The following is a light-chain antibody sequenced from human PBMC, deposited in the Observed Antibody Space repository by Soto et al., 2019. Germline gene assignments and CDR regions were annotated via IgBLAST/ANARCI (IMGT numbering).Light chain of an antibody. J-gene: IGLJ1*01. CDR1: SSDVGSYNY. V-gene: IGLV2-14*01. CDR3: SSYTSSSYYV. CDR2: DVS. Sequence: QSALTQPASVSGSPGQSITISCTGTSSDVGSYNYVSWYQQHPGKAPKLMIYDVSNRPSGVSNRFSGSKSGNTASLTISGLKAEDEADYYCSSYTSSSYYVFGSGTKLTVL.